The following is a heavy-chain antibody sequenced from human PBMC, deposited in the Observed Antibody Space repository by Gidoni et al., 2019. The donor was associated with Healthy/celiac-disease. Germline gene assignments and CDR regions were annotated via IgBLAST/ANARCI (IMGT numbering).Heavy chain of an antibody. CDR1: GGTFSSYA. D-gene: IGHD3-3*01. CDR3: AGSPRFLEWPRVGWFDP. CDR2: IIPIFGTA. J-gene: IGHJ5*02. Sequence: QVQLVQSGAEVKKPGSSVKVSCKASGGTFSSYAISWVRQAPGQGLEWMGGIIPIFGTANYAQKFQGRVTITADESTSSAYMELSSLRSEDTAVYYCAGSPRFLEWPRVGWFDPWGQGTLVTVSS. V-gene: IGHV1-69*01.